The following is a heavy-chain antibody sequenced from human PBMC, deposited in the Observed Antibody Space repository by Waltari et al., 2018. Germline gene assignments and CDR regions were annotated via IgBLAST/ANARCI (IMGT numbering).Heavy chain of an antibody. Sequence: VQLLESGGGLVQPGGSLRLSCASSGFTFSNYDTSWVRQAPGKGLGWVYVMYNFGSTHYGDSVKGRFTISRDNSKNTLYLQMNSLRAEDTAVYYCAKDGGGVTFDIWGQGTMVTVSS. V-gene: IGHV3-23*03. D-gene: IGHD2-8*02. CDR3: AKDGGGVTFDI. J-gene: IGHJ3*02. CDR2: MYNFGST. CDR1: GFTFSNYD.